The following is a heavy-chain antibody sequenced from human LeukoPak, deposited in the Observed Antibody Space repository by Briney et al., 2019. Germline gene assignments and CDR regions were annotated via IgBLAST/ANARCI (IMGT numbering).Heavy chain of an antibody. CDR1: GYTFTGYY. D-gene: IGHD5-18*01. J-gene: IGHJ4*02. V-gene: IGHV1-2*06. CDR2: INPNSGGT. Sequence: ASVTVSCKASGYTFTGYYMHWLRQAPGPGLEWMGRINPNSGGTNYAQKLQGRVTMTRDTSISTAHMELNRQRSAATPADYCSRESYGLSLNYWDQGTLVSVFS. CDR3: SRESYGLSLNY.